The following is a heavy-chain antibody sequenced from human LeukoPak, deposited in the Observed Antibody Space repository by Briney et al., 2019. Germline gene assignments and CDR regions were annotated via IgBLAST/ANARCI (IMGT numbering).Heavy chain of an antibody. D-gene: IGHD4-17*01. Sequence: SETLPLTCTVSGGSISGYYWSWIRQPPGKGLEWIGYIYYSGSTNYNPSLKSRVTISVDTSKNQFSLKLSSVTAADTAVYYCARLGYRRVTTSSPFLDYWGQGTLVTVSS. CDR3: ARLGYRRVTTSSPFLDY. V-gene: IGHV4-59*08. CDR2: IYYSGST. CDR1: GGSISGYY. J-gene: IGHJ4*02.